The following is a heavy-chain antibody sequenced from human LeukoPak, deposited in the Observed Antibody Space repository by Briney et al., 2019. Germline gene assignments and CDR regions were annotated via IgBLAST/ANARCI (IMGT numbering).Heavy chain of an antibody. Sequence: VASVKVSCKASGGTFSSYAISWVRQAPGQGLEWMGGIIPIFGTANYAQKFQGRVTITADKSTSTAYMELSSLRSEDTAVYYCATVTRSYDFWSGYHPLGFDPWGQGTLVTVSS. D-gene: IGHD3-3*01. J-gene: IGHJ5*02. CDR2: IIPIFGTA. CDR3: ATVTRSYDFWSGYHPLGFDP. V-gene: IGHV1-69*06. CDR1: GGTFSSYA.